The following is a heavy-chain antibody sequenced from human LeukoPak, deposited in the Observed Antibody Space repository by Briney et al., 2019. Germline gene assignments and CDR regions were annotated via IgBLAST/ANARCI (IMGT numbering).Heavy chain of an antibody. V-gene: IGHV3-33*01. J-gene: IGHJ4*02. D-gene: IGHD3-22*01. Sequence: PGGSLRLPCAASGFTFSSYGMHWVRQAPGKGLEWVAVIWYDGSNKYYADSVKGRFTISRDNSKNTLYLQMNSLRAEDTAVYYCARDLYYYDSSGYFDYWGQGTLVTVSS. CDR1: GFTFSSYG. CDR3: ARDLYYYDSSGYFDY. CDR2: IWYDGSNK.